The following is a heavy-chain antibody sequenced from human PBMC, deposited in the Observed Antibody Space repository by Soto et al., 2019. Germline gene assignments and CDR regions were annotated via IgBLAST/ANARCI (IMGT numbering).Heavy chain of an antibody. V-gene: IGHV1-69*10. D-gene: IGHD1-1*01. J-gene: IGHJ4*02. Sequence: ASVKVSCKASGGTFSSYAISWVRQAPGQGLEWMGGIIPILGIANYAQKFQGRVTITADKSTSPAYMELSSLRSEDTAVYYCARLRSGGYNWNDFDYWGQGTLVTVSS. CDR2: IIPILGIA. CDR1: GGTFSSYA. CDR3: ARLRSGGYNWNDFDY.